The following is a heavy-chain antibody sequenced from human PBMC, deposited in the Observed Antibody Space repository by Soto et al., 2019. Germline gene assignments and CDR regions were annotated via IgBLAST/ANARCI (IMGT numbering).Heavy chain of an antibody. D-gene: IGHD6-13*01. CDR1: GFTFDDYA. Sequence: LRLSCAASGFTFDDYAMHWVRQVPGKGLEWVSGINWNSGSIGYADSVKGRFAISRDNAKNSLHLQMNSLRAEDTAFYYCVKDESINWYSGHFRHWGQGTLVTVSS. CDR3: VKDESINWYSGHFRH. J-gene: IGHJ1*01. CDR2: INWNSGSI. V-gene: IGHV3-9*01.